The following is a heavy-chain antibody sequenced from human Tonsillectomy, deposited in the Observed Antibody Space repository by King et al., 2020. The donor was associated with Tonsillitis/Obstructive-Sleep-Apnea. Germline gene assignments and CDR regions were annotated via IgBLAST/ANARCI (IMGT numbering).Heavy chain of an antibody. CDR2: ISGSGGST. CDR3: AKDPDMVVDYYAMDV. V-gene: IGHV3-23*04. CDR1: GFTFRSYA. Sequence: DVQLVESGGGLVQPGGSLRLSCAASGFTFRSYAMNWVRQAPGKGLEWVSVISGSGGSTYYADSVKGRFTISRDNSKNTLYLQMTSLRAEDTAVYYCAKDPDMVVDYYAMDVWGQGTTVTVSS. D-gene: IGHD2-2*01. J-gene: IGHJ6*02.